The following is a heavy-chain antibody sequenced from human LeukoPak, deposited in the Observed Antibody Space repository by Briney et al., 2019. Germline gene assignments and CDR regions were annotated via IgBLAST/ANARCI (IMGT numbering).Heavy chain of an antibody. Sequence: GASVKVSCKASGGTFSSYAISWVRQAPGRGLEWMGGIIPIFGTANYAQKFQGRVTITTDESTSTAYMELSSLRSEDTAVYYCARGLDCSSTSCYTSYYYYYMDVWGKGTTVTVSS. J-gene: IGHJ6*03. D-gene: IGHD2-2*02. CDR2: IIPIFGTA. CDR1: GGTFSSYA. CDR3: ARGLDCSSTSCYTSYYYYYMDV. V-gene: IGHV1-69*05.